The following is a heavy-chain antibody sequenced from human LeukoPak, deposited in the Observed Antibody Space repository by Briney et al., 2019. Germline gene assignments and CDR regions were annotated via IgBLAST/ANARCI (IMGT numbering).Heavy chain of an antibody. CDR1: GFTFSSYA. V-gene: IGHV3-23*01. Sequence: GGSLRLSCAASGFTFSSYAMSWVRQAPGKGLEWVSAISGSGGSTYYADSVKGRFTISRDNSKNTLYLQMNSLRAEDTAVYYCAKGPVESGSLPATNNWFDPWGQGTLVTVSS. J-gene: IGHJ5*02. CDR3: AKGPVESGSLPATNNWFDP. CDR2: ISGSGGST. D-gene: IGHD1-26*01.